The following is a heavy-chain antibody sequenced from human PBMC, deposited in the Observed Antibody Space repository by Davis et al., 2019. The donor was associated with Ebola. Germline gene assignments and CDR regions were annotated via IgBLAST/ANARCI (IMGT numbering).Heavy chain of an antibody. CDR1: GYTFTSYY. V-gene: IGHV1-46*01. D-gene: IGHD2-2*01. J-gene: IGHJ5*02. CDR3: ARGWRVVVPAAMGGYNWFDP. CDR2: INPSGGST. Sequence: ASVQVSCKASGYTFTSYYMHWVRQAPGQGLEWMGIINPSGGSTSYAQKFQGRVTMTWDTSTSTVYLELSSLRSEDTAVYYCARGWRVVVPAAMGGYNWFDPWGQGTLVTVSS.